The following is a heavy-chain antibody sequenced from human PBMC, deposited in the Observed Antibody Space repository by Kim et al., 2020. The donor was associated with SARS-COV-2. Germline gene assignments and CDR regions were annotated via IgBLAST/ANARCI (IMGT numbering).Heavy chain of an antibody. J-gene: IGHJ3*02. D-gene: IGHD2-8*02. CDR2: IYYSGST. Sequence: SETLSLTCTVSGGSISSSSYYWGWIRQPPGKGLEWIGSIYYSGSTYYNPSLKSRVTISVDTSKNQFSLKLSSVTAADTAVYYCASPIVLVVYAADAFDIWGRGTMVTVSS. CDR1: GGSISSSSYY. CDR3: ASPIVLVVYAADAFDI. V-gene: IGHV4-39*01.